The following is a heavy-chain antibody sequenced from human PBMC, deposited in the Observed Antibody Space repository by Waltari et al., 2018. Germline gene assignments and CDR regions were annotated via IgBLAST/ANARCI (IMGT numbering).Heavy chain of an antibody. CDR3: ARHGAGRADGWFDP. V-gene: IGHV5-51*01. Sequence: EVQLVQSGAEVKKPGESLKISCKGSGYSFTSYWIGWVRQMPGKGLWWMGFSYAWDSDTSYSPSCQGQVTISADKSSSTAYRQWSSLKASDTAMYYCARHGAGRADGWFDPWGQGTLVTVSS. D-gene: IGHD6-25*01. J-gene: IGHJ5*02. CDR1: GYSFTSYW. CDR2: SYAWDSDT.